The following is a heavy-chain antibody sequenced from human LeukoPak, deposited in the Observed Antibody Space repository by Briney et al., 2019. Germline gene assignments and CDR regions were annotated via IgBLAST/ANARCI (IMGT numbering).Heavy chain of an antibody. CDR3: ARGVRAPALYYFDY. V-gene: IGHV4-59*01. Sequence: SETLSLTCTVSGGSISSYYWSWIRQPPGKGLEWIGYIYYSGSTNYNPSLKSRVTISVDTSKNQFSLKLSSVTAADTAVYYCARGVRAPALYYFDYWGQGTLVTVSS. CDR2: IYYSGST. CDR1: GGSISSYY. J-gene: IGHJ4*02. D-gene: IGHD3-10*01.